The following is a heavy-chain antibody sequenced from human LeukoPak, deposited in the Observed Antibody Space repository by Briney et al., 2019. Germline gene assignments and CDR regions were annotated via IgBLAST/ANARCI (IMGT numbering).Heavy chain of an antibody. J-gene: IGHJ3*02. CDR3: AKDLYYDFWSGPLAFDI. Sequence: GGSLRLSCAASGFTFSSYGMHWVRQAPGKGLEWVAFIRYDGSNKYYADSVKGRFTISRDNSKNMLYLQMNSLRAEDTAVYYCAKDLYYDFWSGPLAFDIWGQGTMVTVSS. V-gene: IGHV3-30*02. CDR2: IRYDGSNK. CDR1: GFTFSSYG. D-gene: IGHD3-3*01.